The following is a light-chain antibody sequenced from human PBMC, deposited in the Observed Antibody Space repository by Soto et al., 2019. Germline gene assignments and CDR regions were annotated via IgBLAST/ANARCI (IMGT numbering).Light chain of an antibody. Sequence: EIVLTQYPGTLSLSPGERATLSCRASQSVSSSYLAWYQQKPGQAPRLLIFDASSRATGVPDRFSGSGSGTDFTLTIRRLEPEDFAVYYCQQYGGSPYTFGQGTKLAIK. CDR1: QSVSSSY. CDR3: QQYGGSPYT. J-gene: IGKJ2*01. V-gene: IGKV3-20*01. CDR2: DAS.